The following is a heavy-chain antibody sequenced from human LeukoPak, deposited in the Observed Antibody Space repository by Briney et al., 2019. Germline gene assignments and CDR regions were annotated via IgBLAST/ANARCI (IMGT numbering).Heavy chain of an antibody. D-gene: IGHD3-10*01. V-gene: IGHV3-43*02. CDR3: ATYGSGSYSHY. CDR2: ISGDGGGT. J-gene: IGHJ4*02. Sequence: GGSLRLSCAASGFTFDDYAMHWVRQAPGKGLEWVSLISGDGGGTYYADSVKGRFTISRDNSKNSLYLQMNSLRTEDTALYYCATYGSGSYSHYWGQGTLVTVSS. CDR1: GFTFDDYA.